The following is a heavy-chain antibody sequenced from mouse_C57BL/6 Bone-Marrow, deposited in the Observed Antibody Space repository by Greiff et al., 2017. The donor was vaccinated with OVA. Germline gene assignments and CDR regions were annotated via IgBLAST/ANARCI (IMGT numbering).Heavy chain of an antibody. CDR2: IDPENGDT. J-gene: IGHJ2*01. CDR3: TTGIYYYGSSYEGD. Sequence: VQLQQSGAELVRPGASVKLSCTASGFNIKDDYMHWVKQRPEQGLEWIGWIDPENGDTEYASKFQGKATITADTSSNTAYLQLSSLTSEDTAVDYGTTGIYYYGSSYEGDWGQGTTLTVSS. D-gene: IGHD1-1*01. V-gene: IGHV14-4*01. CDR1: GFNIKDDY.